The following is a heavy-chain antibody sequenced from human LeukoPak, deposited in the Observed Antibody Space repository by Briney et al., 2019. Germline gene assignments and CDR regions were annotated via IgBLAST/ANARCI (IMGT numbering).Heavy chain of an antibody. CDR1: XFTFSTSW. CDR3: ARYSDYDDDAFDI. J-gene: IGHJ3*02. V-gene: IGHV3-74*01. D-gene: IGHD5-12*01. Sequence: PGGSLRLSCAATSXFTFSTSWMHWVRQAPGKGLEWVSRVNRDGTSTGYADSVKGRFTISRDNAKNSLYLQMNSLRAEDTALYYCARYSDYDDDAFDIWGQGTMVTVSS. CDR2: VNRDGTST.